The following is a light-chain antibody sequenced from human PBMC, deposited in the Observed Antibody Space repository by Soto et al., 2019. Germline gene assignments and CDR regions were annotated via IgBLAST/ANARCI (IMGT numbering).Light chain of an antibody. CDR3: SSYAGSYTWV. Sequence: QSALTQPRSVSGSPGQSVTISCTGTSSDVSGYNYVSWYQQHPGKAPKLMIYDVSKRPSGVPDRFSGSKSANTASLTISGLQAHDEADYYCSSYAGSYTWVFGGGTKLTVL. J-gene: IGLJ3*02. CDR1: SSDVSGYNY. CDR2: DVS. V-gene: IGLV2-11*01.